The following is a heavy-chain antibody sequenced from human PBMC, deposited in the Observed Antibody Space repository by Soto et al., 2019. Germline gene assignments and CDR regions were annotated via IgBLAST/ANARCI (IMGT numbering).Heavy chain of an antibody. Sequence: GGSLRLSCAASGFTFSSYSMNWVRQAPGKGLEWVSYISSSSSTIYYVDSVKGRFTLSRDNAKNSLYLQMNSLIAEDTAVYYCARDGDYYGLGSYSSYMDVWGKGTTVTVSS. CDR3: ARDGDYYGLGSYSSYMDV. CDR2: ISSSSSTI. V-gene: IGHV3-48*01. D-gene: IGHD3-10*01. J-gene: IGHJ6*03. CDR1: GFTFSSYS.